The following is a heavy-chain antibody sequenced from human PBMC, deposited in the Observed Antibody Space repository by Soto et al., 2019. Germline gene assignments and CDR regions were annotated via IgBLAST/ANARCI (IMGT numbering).Heavy chain of an antibody. J-gene: IGHJ4*02. CDR2: VYYSGST. CDR3: ARVSLGSSGYYFPSLIDY. V-gene: IGHV4-30-4*01. Sequence: SETLSLTCTVSGGSISSGDYYWSWIRQPPGKGLEWIGYVYYSGSTYYNPSLKSRVTISVDTSKNQFSLKLSSVTAADTAVYYCARVSLGSSGYYFPSLIDYWGQGTLVTVSS. CDR1: GGSISSGDYY. D-gene: IGHD3-22*01.